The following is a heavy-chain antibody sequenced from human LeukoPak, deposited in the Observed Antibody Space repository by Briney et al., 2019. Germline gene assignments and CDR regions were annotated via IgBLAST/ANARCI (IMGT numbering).Heavy chain of an antibody. D-gene: IGHD2-8*01. V-gene: IGHV1-8*03. J-gene: IGHJ4*02. CDR2: VNPRSGDA. CDR1: GYTFISYN. Sequence: ASVRVSCKASGYTFISYNINWLRQATGQGLEWMGWVNPRSGDAGYLQKLQGRLTITRDSSIDTAYMDLSGLNSEDTAVYYCARGVPLGYCTYGVCYPPYYFDYWGQGTLVTASS. CDR3: ARGVPLGYCTYGVCYPPYYFDY.